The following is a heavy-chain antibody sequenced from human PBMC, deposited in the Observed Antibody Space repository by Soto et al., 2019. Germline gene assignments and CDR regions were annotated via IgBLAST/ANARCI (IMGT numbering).Heavy chain of an antibody. Sequence: PSETLCLTCTVSGFYFSSDCWSWMRQPAGKALEWIGRFYTSGSTIYNPTLQSRVSISLDTDKNHFSLRLTSVTATDTAIYYCARDPGGYDYVWGNYRPLNYFDPWGQGTLVTVSS. CDR3: ARDPGGYDYVWGNYRPLNYFDP. D-gene: IGHD3-16*02. V-gene: IGHV4-4*07. CDR2: FYTSGST. J-gene: IGHJ5*02. CDR1: GFYFSSDC.